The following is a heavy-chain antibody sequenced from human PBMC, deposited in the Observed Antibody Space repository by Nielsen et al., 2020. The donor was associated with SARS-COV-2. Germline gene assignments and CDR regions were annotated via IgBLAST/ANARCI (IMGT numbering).Heavy chain of an antibody. CDR2: ISYDGSIK. CDR1: GFTFTNFG. D-gene: IGHD6-19*01. Sequence: GGSLRPSCAAFGFTFTNFGMHWVRQSPTKGLGWVAMISYDGSIKNYRDSVKGRFSISRDSSKNTLDLQLHSLRDEDTAVYYCVRGAVSGPSSLDQWGQGTLVTVSS. CDR3: VRGAVSGPSSLDQ. V-gene: IGHV3-30*03. J-gene: IGHJ4*02.